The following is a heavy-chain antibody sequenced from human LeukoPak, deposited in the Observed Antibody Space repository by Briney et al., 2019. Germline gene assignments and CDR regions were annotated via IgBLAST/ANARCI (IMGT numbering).Heavy chain of an antibody. CDR2: TYYSGST. Sequence: PSETLCLTCTVSGGSISSYYWSCIRQPPGKGLEWLGYTYYSGSTNFNPPLKSRVTISVDTYKNQFSLKLSSVTAADTAVYYCARDASTGVTGSGGFDPWGQGTLVTVSS. CDR1: GGSISSYY. J-gene: IGHJ5*02. V-gene: IGHV4-59*01. CDR3: ARDASTGVTGSGGFDP. D-gene: IGHD3-10*01.